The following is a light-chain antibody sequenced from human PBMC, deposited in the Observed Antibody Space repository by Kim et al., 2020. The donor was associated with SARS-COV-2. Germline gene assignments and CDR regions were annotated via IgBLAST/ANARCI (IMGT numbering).Light chain of an antibody. CDR2: AAS. CDR3: QQLDSYPYT. V-gene: IGKV1-9*01. CDR1: QDIAYY. J-gene: IGKJ2*01. Sequence: GDRVIISCRASQDIAYYLAWYQEKPGKAPKPLISAASTLQSGVPSRFSGSGSGTDFTLTISSLQPEDFAIYYCQQLDSYPYTFGQGTKLEI.